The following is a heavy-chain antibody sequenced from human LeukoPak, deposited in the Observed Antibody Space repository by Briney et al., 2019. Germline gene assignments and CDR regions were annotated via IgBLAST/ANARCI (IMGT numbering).Heavy chain of an antibody. J-gene: IGHJ4*02. Sequence: GGSLRLSCAASGFTFSSYSMNWVHQAPGKGLEWVSSISSSSSYIYYADSVKGRFTIFRDNAKNSLYLQMNSLRAEDTAVYYCARFGRVAVADLDYWGQGTLVTVSS. CDR1: GFTFSSYS. V-gene: IGHV3-21*01. CDR2: ISSSSSYI. D-gene: IGHD6-19*01. CDR3: ARFGRVAVADLDY.